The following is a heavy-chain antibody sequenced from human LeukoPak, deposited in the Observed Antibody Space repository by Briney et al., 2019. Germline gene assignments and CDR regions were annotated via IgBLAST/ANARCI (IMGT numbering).Heavy chain of an antibody. CDR3: ARDEAKGWYRIFDP. CDR2: IYYSGST. CDR1: GGPIRSYY. D-gene: IGHD1-1*01. V-gene: IGHV4-59*01. J-gene: IGHJ5*02. Sequence: PSETLSLTCTVSGGPIRSYYWSWIRQPPGKGLEWIGYIYYSGSTKYNPSLESRVTISVDTSKNQFSLKLTSVTAADTAVYFCARDEAKGWYRIFDPWGQGILVTVSS.